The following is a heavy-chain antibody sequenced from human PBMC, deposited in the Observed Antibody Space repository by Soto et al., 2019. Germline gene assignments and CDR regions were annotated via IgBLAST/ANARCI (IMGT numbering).Heavy chain of an antibody. V-gene: IGHV3-64*01. CDR3: ARDPGKVAGTWGYFDY. J-gene: IGHJ4*02. Sequence: GGSLRLSCAASGFTFSSYAMHWVRQAPGKGLEYVSAISSNGGSTYYANSVKGRFTISRDNSKNTLYLQMGSLRAEDMAVYYCARDPGKVAGTWGYFDYWGQGTLVTVSS. CDR2: ISSNGGST. D-gene: IGHD6-19*01. CDR1: GFTFSSYA.